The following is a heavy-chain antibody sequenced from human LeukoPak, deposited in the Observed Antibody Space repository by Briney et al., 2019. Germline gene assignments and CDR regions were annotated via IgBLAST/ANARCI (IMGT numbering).Heavy chain of an antibody. CDR2: ISSSGSTV. J-gene: IGHJ4*02. Sequence: GGSLRLSCAASGFRSSTFEMNWVRQAPGKGLERLSYISSSGSTVHYADSVKGRFTVSRDNAQNSLFLQMNGLRDEDTAIYYCAREYYLDHWGQGTLVTVSS. CDR1: GFRSSTFE. D-gene: IGHD3-10*01. CDR3: AREYYLDH. V-gene: IGHV3-48*03.